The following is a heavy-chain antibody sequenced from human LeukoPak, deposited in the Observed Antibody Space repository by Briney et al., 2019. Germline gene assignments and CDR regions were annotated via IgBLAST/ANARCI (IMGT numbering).Heavy chain of an antibody. Sequence: SVKVSCKASGLTFTRSAMQWVRQARGQRLEWIGWIVVGSGNTKYAQKFQERVTFTRDMSTSTAYMELSSLRAEDTAVYYCAKSRIQLWPYDYWGQGTLVTVSS. CDR3: AKSRIQLWPYDY. J-gene: IGHJ4*02. CDR2: IVVGSGNT. V-gene: IGHV1-58*02. D-gene: IGHD5-18*01. CDR1: GLTFTRSA.